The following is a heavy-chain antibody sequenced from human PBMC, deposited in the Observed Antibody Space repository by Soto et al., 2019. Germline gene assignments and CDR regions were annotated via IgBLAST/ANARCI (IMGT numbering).Heavy chain of an antibody. D-gene: IGHD2-15*01. CDR1: GGSISSGGYY. J-gene: IGHJ4*02. Sequence: QVQLQESGPGLVKPSQTLSLTCTVSGGSISSGGYYWSWIRQHPGKGLEWIGYIYYSGSTYYNPSLKRRVTISVDTSKNQFSLKLSSVTAADTAVYYCARARDIVVVVAYFDYWGQGTLVTGSS. CDR3: ARARDIVVVVAYFDY. V-gene: IGHV4-31*03. CDR2: IYYSGST.